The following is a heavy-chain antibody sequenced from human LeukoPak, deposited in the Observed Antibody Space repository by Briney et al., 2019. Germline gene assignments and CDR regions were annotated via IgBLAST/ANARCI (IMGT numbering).Heavy chain of an antibody. V-gene: IGHV3-30-3*01. D-gene: IGHD6-13*01. J-gene: IGHJ6*03. CDR3: AREHIAAAGTRYMDV. CDR1: GFTFSSYA. CDR2: ISYDGSNK. Sequence: GRSLRLSCAASGFTFSSYAMHWVRQAPGKGLEWVAVISYDGSNKYYADSVKGRFTISRDNSKNTLYLQMNSLRAEDTAVYYCAREHIAAAGTRYMDVWGKGTTVTVSS.